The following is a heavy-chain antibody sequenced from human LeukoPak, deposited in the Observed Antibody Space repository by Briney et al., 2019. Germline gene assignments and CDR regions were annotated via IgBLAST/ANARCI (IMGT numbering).Heavy chain of an antibody. CDR2: MNPNSGNT. V-gene: IGHV1-8*01. Sequence: ASVRVSCKASGYTFTSYDINWVRQATGQGLEWMGWMNPNSGNTGYAQKFQGRVTMTRNTSISTAYMELSSLRSEDTAVYYCARDLWFGEDWFDPWGQGTLVTVSS. CDR1: GYTFTSYD. J-gene: IGHJ5*02. D-gene: IGHD3-10*01. CDR3: ARDLWFGEDWFDP.